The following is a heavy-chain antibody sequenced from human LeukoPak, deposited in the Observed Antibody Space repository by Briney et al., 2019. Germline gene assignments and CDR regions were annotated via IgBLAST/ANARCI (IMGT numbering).Heavy chain of an antibody. J-gene: IGHJ5*02. CDR2: ISGSAEIT. CDR1: GFTFSNYW. D-gene: IGHD6-19*01. Sequence: GGSLRLSCAASGFTFSNYWLTWVRQAPGQGLEWVSSISGSAEITDYADSVKGRFTISRDNSKNTLFLQMSSLRAEDTAVYYCAKGSGSGWYGWFAPWGQGTLVTVSS. CDR3: AKGSGSGWYGWFAP. V-gene: IGHV3-23*01.